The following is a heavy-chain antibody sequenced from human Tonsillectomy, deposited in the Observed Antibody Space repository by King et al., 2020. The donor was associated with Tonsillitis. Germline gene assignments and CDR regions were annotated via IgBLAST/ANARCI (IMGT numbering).Heavy chain of an antibody. D-gene: IGHD2-8*01. CDR3: ARDYCTNGVCSWFDP. Sequence: QLVQSGAEVKKPGASVKISCKASGYTFSGYYMHWVRQAPGQGLEWMGWINPNSGGTNYAQKFQGRVILTRDTSISTAYMQLCRLRSDDTAVYYCARDYCTNGVCSWFDPWGQGTLVTVSS. CDR2: INPNSGGT. J-gene: IGHJ5*02. V-gene: IGHV1-2*02. CDR1: GYTFSGYY.